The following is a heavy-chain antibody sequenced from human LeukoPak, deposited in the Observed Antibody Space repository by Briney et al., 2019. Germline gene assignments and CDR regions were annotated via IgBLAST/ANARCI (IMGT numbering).Heavy chain of an antibody. CDR2: ISGSGGST. CDR3: ARDLVKEGASPLADY. Sequence: GGSLRLSCAASGFTFSSYAMSWVRQAPGKGLEWVSSISGSGGSTYYADSVKGRFTISRDNAKNSLYLQMNSLRAEDTALYYCARDLVKEGASPLADYWGQGTLVTVSS. J-gene: IGHJ4*02. CDR1: GFTFSSYA. V-gene: IGHV3-23*01. D-gene: IGHD1-26*01.